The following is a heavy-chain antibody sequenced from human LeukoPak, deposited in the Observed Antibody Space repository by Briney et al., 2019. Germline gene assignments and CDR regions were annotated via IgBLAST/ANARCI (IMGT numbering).Heavy chain of an antibody. Sequence: GGSLRLSCAASGFTFSSYAMSWVRQAPGKGLEWVSAISGSGGSTYYADSVKGRFTISRDNSKNTLYLQMNSLRAEDTAVYYCAKDRTRIVGAANYFDYWGQGTLVTVSS. J-gene: IGHJ4*02. CDR1: GFTFSSYA. V-gene: IGHV3-23*01. D-gene: IGHD1-26*01. CDR3: AKDRTRIVGAANYFDY. CDR2: ISGSGGST.